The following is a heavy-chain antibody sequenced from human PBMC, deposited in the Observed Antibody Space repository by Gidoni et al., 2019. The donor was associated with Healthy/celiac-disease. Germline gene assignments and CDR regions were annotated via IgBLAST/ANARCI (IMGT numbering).Heavy chain of an antibody. CDR3: ARSSNRAPRRDAFDI. Sequence: QVQLVQSGAAVTKPGASVKVSCKDSGYPFTGYYMHWVRQAPGQGLEWMGWINPNSGGTNYAQKFQGRVTMTRDTSISTAYMELSRLRSDDTAVYYCARSSNRAPRRDAFDIWGQGTMVTVSS. J-gene: IGHJ3*02. D-gene: IGHD4-4*01. CDR2: INPNSGGT. V-gene: IGHV1-2*02. CDR1: GYPFTGYY.